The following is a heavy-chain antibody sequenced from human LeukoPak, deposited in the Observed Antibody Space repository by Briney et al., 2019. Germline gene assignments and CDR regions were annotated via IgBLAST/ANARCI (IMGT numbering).Heavy chain of an antibody. CDR2: INQDGSEK. J-gene: IGHJ4*02. V-gene: IGHV3-7*01. D-gene: IGHD5-24*01. CDR1: GLTFRSFW. Sequence: GGSLRLSCAVSGLTFRSFWMSWVRQAPGKGLEWVANINQDGSEKYFVDSVKGRFTISRDNSKNSLHLQMNTLRAEDTALYYCARERDGRFFDYWGQGTLGTVSS. CDR3: ARERDGRFFDY.